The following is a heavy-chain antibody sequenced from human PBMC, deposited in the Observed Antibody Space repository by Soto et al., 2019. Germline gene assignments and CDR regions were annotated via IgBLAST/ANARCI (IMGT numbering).Heavy chain of an antibody. CDR3: AREYYGLLTGYYTDY. CDR2: ISGAGVTT. J-gene: IGHJ4*02. D-gene: IGHD3-9*01. CDR1: GFPFSSYW. Sequence: DVQLVESGGDLVQRGGSLRLSCAASGFPFSSYWMHWVRHTPGKGLDWVARISGAGVTTYYADSVTGRFTVSSDNAKNTLSLQISGLRAEDTAVYYCAREYYGLLTGYYTDYWGQGTLVSVSS. V-gene: IGHV3-74*01.